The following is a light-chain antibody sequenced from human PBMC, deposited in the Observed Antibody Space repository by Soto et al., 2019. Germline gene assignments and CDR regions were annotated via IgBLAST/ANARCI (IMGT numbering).Light chain of an antibody. J-gene: IGKJ1*01. Sequence: DIVMTQSPDSLAVSLGERATINCKSSQSVLYSSNNKNYLAWYQQKPGQPPKLLIYWASTRESGVPDRFSGSASGTDFTLTISSLQAEDVAVYYFQQYYSTPWTFGQGTKVEIK. CDR3: QQYYSTPWT. CDR2: WAS. V-gene: IGKV4-1*01. CDR1: QSVLYSSNNKNY.